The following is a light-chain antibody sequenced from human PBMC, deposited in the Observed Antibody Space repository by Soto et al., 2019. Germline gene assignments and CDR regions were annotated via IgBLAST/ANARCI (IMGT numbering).Light chain of an antibody. CDR3: SSYTSSSTYV. J-gene: IGLJ1*01. CDR2: EVN. V-gene: IGLV2-18*02. Sequence: QSALTQPPSVSGSPGQSVIISCTGTSSDVGTYNRVSWYQQPPGTAPKLMIFEVNNRPAGVPDRFSGSKSGNTASLTISGLQAEDEAVYYFSSYTSSSTYVFGTGTKVTVL. CDR1: SSDVGTYNR.